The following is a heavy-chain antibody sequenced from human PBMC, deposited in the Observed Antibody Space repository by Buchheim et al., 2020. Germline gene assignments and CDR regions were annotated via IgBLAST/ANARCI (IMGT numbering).Heavy chain of an antibody. CDR3: AKVFDYYDSSGLVFDY. D-gene: IGHD3-22*01. CDR2: IRGGGGST. Sequence: EVQLLESGGGLVQPGGSLRLSCAASGFTFSSYAMSWVRQAPGKGLEWVSVIRGGGGSTYYADSVKGRFTISRDNSKNTLYLQMNSLRAEDTAVYYCAKVFDYYDSSGLVFDYWGQRTL. CDR1: GFTFSSYA. V-gene: IGHV3-23*01. J-gene: IGHJ4*02.